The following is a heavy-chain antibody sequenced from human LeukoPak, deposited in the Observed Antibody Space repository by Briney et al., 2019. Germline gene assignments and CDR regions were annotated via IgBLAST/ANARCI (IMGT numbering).Heavy chain of an antibody. CDR3: ARVRAGTAVGAFDI. J-gene: IGHJ3*02. V-gene: IGHV4-38-2*02. CDR1: GYSISSGYY. CDR2: IYYSGST. D-gene: IGHD6-19*01. Sequence: SETLSLTCTVSGYSISSGYYWGWIRQPPGKGLEWIGSIYYSGSTYYNPSLKSRVTISVDTSKNQFSLKLSSVTAADTAVYYCARVRAGTAVGAFDIWGQGTMVTVSS.